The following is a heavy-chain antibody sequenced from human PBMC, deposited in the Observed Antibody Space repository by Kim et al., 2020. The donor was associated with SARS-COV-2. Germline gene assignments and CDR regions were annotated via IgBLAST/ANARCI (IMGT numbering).Heavy chain of an antibody. J-gene: IGHJ4*02. CDR2: GATT. V-gene: IGHV3-23*01. Sequence: GATTSYPGPVKGRFTISRDNSKNTLYLQMNNLRAEDTAVYFCAKSGQLDYWGQGTLVTVSS. D-gene: IGHD5-12*01. CDR3: AKSGQLDY.